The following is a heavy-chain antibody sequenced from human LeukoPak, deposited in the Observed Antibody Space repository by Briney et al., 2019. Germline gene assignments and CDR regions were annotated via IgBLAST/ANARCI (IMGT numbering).Heavy chain of an antibody. V-gene: IGHV3-7*01. D-gene: IGHD3-22*01. CDR3: ARLPRSGFFVD. J-gene: IGHJ4*02. CDR2: IKDDGSEK. Sequence: GGSLRLSCAASGFTFSSYWMSWVRQAPGKGLEWVANIKDDGSEKNYVDSVRGRFTISRDNTKNSLYLQMNSLRAGDTAVYYCARLPRSGFFVDWGQGALVTVSS. CDR1: GFTFSSYW.